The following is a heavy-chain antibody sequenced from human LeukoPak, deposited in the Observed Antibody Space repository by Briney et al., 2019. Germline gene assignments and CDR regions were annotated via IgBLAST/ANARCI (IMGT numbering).Heavy chain of an antibody. V-gene: IGHV6-1*01. CDR2: TYYRSKWYN. J-gene: IGHJ5*01. D-gene: IGHD3-10*01. CDR3: ASGSFFGS. Sequence: SQTLSLTCAISGDSVSGNSAVWSWIRQSPSRGLEWLGRTYYRSKWYNDYAVSVKSRITINPDTSKNQFSLQFNSVTPEDTALYYCASGSFFGSWGQGTLVIVSS. CDR1: GDSVSGNSAV.